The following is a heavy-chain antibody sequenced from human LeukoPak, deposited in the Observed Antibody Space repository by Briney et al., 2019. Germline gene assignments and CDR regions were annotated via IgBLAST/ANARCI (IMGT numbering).Heavy chain of an antibody. V-gene: IGHV3-66*02. CDR3: AREPIYYYDSSGYVDA. J-gene: IGHJ3*01. CDR1: GFTVSSNY. D-gene: IGHD3-22*01. Sequence: PGGSLRLSCAASGFTVSSNYMSWVRQAPGKGLEWVLVIYSGGSTYYADSVKGRFTISRDNSKNTLYLQMNSLRAEDTAVYYCAREPIYYYDSSGYVDARGQGTMVTVSS. CDR2: IYSGGST.